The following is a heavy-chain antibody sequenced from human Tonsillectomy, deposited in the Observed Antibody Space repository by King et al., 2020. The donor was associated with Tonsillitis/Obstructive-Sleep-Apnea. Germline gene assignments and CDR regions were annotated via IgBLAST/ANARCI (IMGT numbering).Heavy chain of an antibody. J-gene: IGHJ4*01. CDR1: GFTFSSYG. D-gene: IGHD3/OR15-3a*01. CDR3: ARGGTVDWGDY. V-gene: IGHV3-33*01. Sequence: VQLVESGGGVVQPGRSLRLSCAASGFTFSSYGMHWVRQAPGKGLEWVAVIWYDGSNKYYADSVKGRFTISRDNSKNTLYLQMNSLRAEDTAVYYCARGGTVDWGDYWGHGTLVTVSS. CDR2: IWYDGSNK.